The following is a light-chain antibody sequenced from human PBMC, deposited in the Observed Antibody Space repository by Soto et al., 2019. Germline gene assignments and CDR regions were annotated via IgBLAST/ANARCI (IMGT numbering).Light chain of an antibody. J-gene: IGKJ4*01. CDR2: AAS. CDR3: QQLNSYPLT. CDR1: QSIGRW. V-gene: IGKV1-9*01. Sequence: DIQMTHSPSTLSAVVVDRFSISFRASQSIGRWLAWYQHKPGKAPKLLIYAASTLQSGVPSRFSGSVSGTEFTLTISSLQPEDFATYYCQQLNSYPLTCGGGTKGAIK.